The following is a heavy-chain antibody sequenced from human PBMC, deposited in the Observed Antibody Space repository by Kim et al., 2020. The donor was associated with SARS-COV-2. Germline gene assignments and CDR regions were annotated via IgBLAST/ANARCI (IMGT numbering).Heavy chain of an antibody. CDR1: GGSVSSGSYY. J-gene: IGHJ6*02. D-gene: IGHD5-18*01. V-gene: IGHV4-61*01. CDR3: ARDVGGYSYGSFYYYYGMDV. Sequence: SETLSLTCTVSGGSVSSGSYYWSWIRQPPGKGLEWIGYIYYSGSTNYNPSLKSRVTISVDTSKNQFSLKLSSVTAADTAVYYCARDVGGYSYGSFYYYYGMDVWGQGTTVTVSS. CDR2: IYYSGST.